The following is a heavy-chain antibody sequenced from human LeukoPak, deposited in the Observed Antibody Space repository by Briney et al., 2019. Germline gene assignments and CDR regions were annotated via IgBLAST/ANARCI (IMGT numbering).Heavy chain of an antibody. D-gene: IGHD3/OR15-3a*01. CDR2: IIPIFGTA. CDR3: ARGTDGRVHPSYFDY. J-gene: IGHJ4*02. V-gene: IGHV1-69*05. CDR1: GGTFSSYA. Sequence: SVKGSCKASGGTFSSYAISWVRQAPGQGLEWMGGIIPIFGTANYAQKFQGRVTITTDESTSTAYMELSSLRSEDTAVYYCARGTDGRVHPSYFDYWGQGTLVTVSS.